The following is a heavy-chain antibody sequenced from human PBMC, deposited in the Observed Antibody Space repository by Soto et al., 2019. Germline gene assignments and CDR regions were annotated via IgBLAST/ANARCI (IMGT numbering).Heavy chain of an antibody. J-gene: IGHJ4*02. CDR3: ARLRVGTMIVVVRRPTYFDY. V-gene: IGHV4-39*01. D-gene: IGHD3-22*01. Sequence: SETLSLTCTVSGGSISSSSYYWGWIRQPPGKGLEWIGSIYYSGSTYYNPSLKSRVTISVDTSKNQFSLKLSSVTAADTAVYYCARLRVGTMIVVVRRPTYFDYWGQGTLVPVSS. CDR1: GGSISSSSYY. CDR2: IYYSGST.